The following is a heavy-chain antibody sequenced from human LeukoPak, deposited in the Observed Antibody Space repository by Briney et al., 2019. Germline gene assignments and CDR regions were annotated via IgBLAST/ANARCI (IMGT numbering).Heavy chain of an antibody. CDR2: TSNSGTT. V-gene: IGHV4-59*01. J-gene: IGHJ5*02. D-gene: IGHD1-20*01. Sequence: KPSETLSLTPAVPGGSIYDYYWTCIRQAPGKGLRWSGYTSNSGTTDYNPSLKSRATMSVDTSQDEFYLNLTSVTAADTAMYYCARVVQGALTSNCFDPWGQGTLVTVSS. CDR1: GGSIYDYY. CDR3: ARVVQGALTSNCFDP.